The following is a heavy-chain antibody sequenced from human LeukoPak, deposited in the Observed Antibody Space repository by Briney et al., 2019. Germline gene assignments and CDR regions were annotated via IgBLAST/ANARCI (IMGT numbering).Heavy chain of an antibody. V-gene: IGHV3-21*01. CDR2: ISTSSPYI. CDR1: GFTFSSSS. CDR3: ARDGVVGATSIYYFDY. Sequence: GGSLRLSCVVSGFTFSSSSVNWVRQAPGKGLEWVSSISTSSPYIYYADSVKGRFTISRDNAKNSLYLQMNSLRAEDTAVHYCARDGVVGATSIYYFDYWGQGTLVTVSS. D-gene: IGHD1-26*01. J-gene: IGHJ4*02.